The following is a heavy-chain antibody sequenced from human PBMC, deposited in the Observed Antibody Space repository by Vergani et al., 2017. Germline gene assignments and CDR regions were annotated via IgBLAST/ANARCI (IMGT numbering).Heavy chain of an antibody. CDR3: ARIDGYREGPHDY. J-gene: IGHJ4*02. Sequence: QVTLKESGPVLVKPTETLTLTCTVSGFSLSNARMGVSWIRQPPGKALEWLAHIFSTDEKSYSTSLKSRLNISKDTSKSQVFLTMTNMDPVDTATYYCARIDGYREGPHDYWGQGTLVTVSS. V-gene: IGHV2-26*01. CDR2: IFSTDEK. CDR1: GFSLSNARMG. D-gene: IGHD3-16*02.